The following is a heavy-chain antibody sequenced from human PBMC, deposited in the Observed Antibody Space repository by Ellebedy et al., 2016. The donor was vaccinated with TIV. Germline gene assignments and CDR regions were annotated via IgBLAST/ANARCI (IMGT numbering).Heavy chain of an antibody. CDR2: INTNTGNP. CDR3: ARDEANGDFDY. CDR1: GYAFTTYA. Sequence: AASVKVSCKASGYAFTTYAMNWFRQAPGQGPEWMGWINTNTGNPGYAQGFTGWFVFSLDTSVSTAYLHISSLKAEDTAVYYCARDEANGDFDYWGQGTLVTVSS. J-gene: IGHJ4*02. V-gene: IGHV7-4-1*02. D-gene: IGHD4-17*01.